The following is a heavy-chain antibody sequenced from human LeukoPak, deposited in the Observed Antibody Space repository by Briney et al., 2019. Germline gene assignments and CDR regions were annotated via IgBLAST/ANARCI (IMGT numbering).Heavy chain of an antibody. Sequence: SETLSLTCTVSGGSISSSSYYWGWIRQPPGKGLEWIGSIYYSGSTYYNPSLKSRVTISVDTSKNQFSLKLSSVTAADTAVYYCARGLHFWSGPPGVWGKGTTVTVSS. J-gene: IGHJ6*04. CDR1: GGSISSSSYY. V-gene: IGHV4-39*01. CDR2: IYYSGST. CDR3: ARGLHFWSGPPGV. D-gene: IGHD3-3*02.